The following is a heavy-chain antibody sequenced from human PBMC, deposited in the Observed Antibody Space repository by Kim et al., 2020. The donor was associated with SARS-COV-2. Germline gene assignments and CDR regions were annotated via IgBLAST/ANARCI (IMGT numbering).Heavy chain of an antibody. Sequence: SETLSLTCAVSGGSISSSNWWSWVRQPPGKGLEWIGEIYHSGSTNYNPSLKSRVTISVDKSKNQFSLKLSSVTAADTAVYYCARVCPGSGIAVAGPPYYFDYWGQGTLVTVSS. J-gene: IGHJ4*02. V-gene: IGHV4-4*02. CDR3: ARVCPGSGIAVAGPPYYFDY. CDR2: IYHSGST. CDR1: GGSISSSNW. D-gene: IGHD6-19*01.